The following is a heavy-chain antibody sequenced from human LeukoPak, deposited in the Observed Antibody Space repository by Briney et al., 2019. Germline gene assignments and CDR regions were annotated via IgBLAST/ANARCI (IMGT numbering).Heavy chain of an antibody. CDR2: ISGDGGGT. CDR3: AKVPLKGYNYGYYFDY. J-gene: IGHJ4*02. D-gene: IGHD5-18*01. V-gene: IGHV3-43*02. Sequence: GGSLRLSCAASGFTFDDYAMHWVRQAPRKGLEWVSLISGDGGGTIYADSVKGRFTISRDNSKNSLYLRMNSLRTEDTALYYCAKVPLKGYNYGYYFDYWGQGTLVTVSS. CDR1: GFTFDDYA.